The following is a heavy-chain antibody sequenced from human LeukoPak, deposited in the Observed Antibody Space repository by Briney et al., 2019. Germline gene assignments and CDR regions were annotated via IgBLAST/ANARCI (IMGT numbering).Heavy chain of an antibody. V-gene: IGHV3-48*03. D-gene: IGHD1-26*01. CDR3: ARTLVGATS. CDR1: GVTFSSNE. J-gene: IGHJ4*02. Sequence: GGSLRLSCAASGVTFSSNEMNWVRQAPGKGPEWVSYISSSGSSIYYADSVKGRFTISRDNAKNSLYLQMNSLRAEDTAVYYCARTLVGATSWGQGTLVTVSS. CDR2: ISSSGSSI.